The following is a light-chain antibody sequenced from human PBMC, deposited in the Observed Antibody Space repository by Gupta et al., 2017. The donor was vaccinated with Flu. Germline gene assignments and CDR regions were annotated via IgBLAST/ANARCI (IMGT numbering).Light chain of an antibody. CDR3: SSYTTSSTEV. CDR2: EVS. J-gene: IGLJ1*01. V-gene: IGLV2-14*01. CDR1: TSDIGAYNY. Sequence: QSALTQPASVSGSPGQSVTISCPGTTSDIGAYNYVSWYQQHPGKAPKLIIYEVSYRPSGVSSRFSASKSANTASLTISGLQAEDEADYYCSSYTTSSTEVFGTGTKVTVL.